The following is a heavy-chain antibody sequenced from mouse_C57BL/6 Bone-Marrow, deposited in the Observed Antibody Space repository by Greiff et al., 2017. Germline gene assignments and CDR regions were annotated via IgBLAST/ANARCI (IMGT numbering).Heavy chain of an antibody. CDR1: GFSLTSYA. CDR2: IWPGGGA. D-gene: IGHD2-3*01. J-gene: IGHJ2*01. V-gene: IGHV2-9-1*01. Sequence: VMLVESGPGLVAPSQSLSITCTVSGFSLTSYAISWVRQPPGKGLEWLGVIWPGGGANYNSALQSSLRISTDNSKSQVFLKMKSLQTDDTARYYGARKGGSDGYYYFDYWGQGTTLTVSS. CDR3: ARKGGSDGYYYFDY.